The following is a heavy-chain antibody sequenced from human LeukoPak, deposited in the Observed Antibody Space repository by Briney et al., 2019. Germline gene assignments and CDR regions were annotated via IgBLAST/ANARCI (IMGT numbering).Heavy chain of an antibody. Sequence: GGSLRLSCAASGFTVSSNYMSWVRQAPGKGLEWVSVIYSGGSTYYADSVKGRFTISRDNSKNTLYLQMNSLRAEDTAVYYCARVRLITIFGVNNWSDPWGQGTLVTVSS. CDR2: IYSGGST. D-gene: IGHD3-3*01. CDR3: ARVRLITIFGVNNWSDP. CDR1: GFTVSSNY. J-gene: IGHJ5*02. V-gene: IGHV3-53*01.